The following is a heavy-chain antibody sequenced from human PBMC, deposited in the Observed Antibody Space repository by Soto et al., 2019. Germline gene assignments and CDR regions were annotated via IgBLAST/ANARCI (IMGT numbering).Heavy chain of an antibody. CDR2: ISYDGSNK. Sequence: QVQLVESGGGVVQPGRSLRLSCAASGFTFSSYGMHWVRQAPGKGLEWVAVISYDGSNKYYADSVKGRFTISRGNSKNTLYLKMNSLRAEDTAVYYCAKETYSGPLDYWGQGTLVTVSS. D-gene: IGHD2-15*01. CDR1: GFTFSSYG. CDR3: AKETYSGPLDY. J-gene: IGHJ4*02. V-gene: IGHV3-30*18.